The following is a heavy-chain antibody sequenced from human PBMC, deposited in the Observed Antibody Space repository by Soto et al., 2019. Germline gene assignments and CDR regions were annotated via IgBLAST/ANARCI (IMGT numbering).Heavy chain of an antibody. CDR1: GYTLTSYS. Sequence: ASVKVSCKESGYTLTSYSMHWVRQAPRQGLEWMGIINPSGGSTTYAQKFQGRVTMTRDTSTSTVYMELSSLRSEDTAVYYCASTLWYYYDSSGYYNQFDYWGQGTLVTVSS. V-gene: IGHV1-46*01. J-gene: IGHJ4*02. CDR2: INPSGGST. CDR3: ASTLWYYYDSSGYYNQFDY. D-gene: IGHD3-22*01.